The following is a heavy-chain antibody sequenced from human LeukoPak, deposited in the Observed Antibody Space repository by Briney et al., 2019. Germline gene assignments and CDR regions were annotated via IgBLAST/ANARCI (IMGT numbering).Heavy chain of an antibody. CDR1: GFTVSSNY. J-gene: IGHJ4*02. CDR3: ARTAYYGSGNDY. V-gene: IGHV3-53*01. D-gene: IGHD3-10*01. Sequence: GGSLRLSCAASGFTVSSNYMSWVRLAPGKGLEWVSVIYSGGNTYYADSVKGRFTISRDNSKNTLYLQMNSLRAEDPAVYYCARTAYYGSGNDYWGQGTLVTVSS. CDR2: IYSGGNT.